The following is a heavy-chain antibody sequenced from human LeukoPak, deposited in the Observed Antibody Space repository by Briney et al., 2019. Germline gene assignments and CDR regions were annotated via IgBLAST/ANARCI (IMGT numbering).Heavy chain of an antibody. J-gene: IGHJ4*02. V-gene: IGHV3-21*04. CDR3: ARTHWIQLWLIGY. D-gene: IGHD5-18*01. Sequence: GGSLRLSCAASGFTFSSYSMNWVRQAPGKGLEWVSSISSSSSYIYYADSVKGRFTISRDNAKNSLYLQMNSLRAEDTAVYYCARTHWIQLWLIGYWGQGTLVTVSS. CDR1: GFTFSSYS. CDR2: ISSSSSYI.